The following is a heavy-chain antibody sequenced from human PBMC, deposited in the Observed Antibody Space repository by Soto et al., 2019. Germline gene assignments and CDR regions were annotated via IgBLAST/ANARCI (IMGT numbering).Heavy chain of an antibody. CDR1: GFTFGDYY. V-gene: IGHV3-11*06. CDR3: SREAASPDY. CDR2: ITSSGDYT. Sequence: QVQLVESGGGLVKPGGSLRLSCAASGFTFGDYYMSWIRQAPGKGLEWVSYITSSGDYTNYADSVRGRFTISRDNANNLLYLQMNSLRAEDTGVYYCSREAASPDYWGQGTLVKVPS. J-gene: IGHJ4*02. D-gene: IGHD5-18*01.